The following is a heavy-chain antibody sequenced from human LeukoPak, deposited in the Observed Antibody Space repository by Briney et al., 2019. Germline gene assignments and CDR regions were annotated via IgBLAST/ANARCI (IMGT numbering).Heavy chain of an antibody. D-gene: IGHD6-13*01. CDR1: GGSISSSSYY. CDR2: IYYSGST. V-gene: IGHV4-39*07. CDR3: ARGTGEQQLVGTPFDY. J-gene: IGHJ4*02. Sequence: SETLSLTCTVSGGSISSSSYYWGWIRQPPGKGLEWIGSIYYSGSTYYNPSLESRVTISVDTSKNQFSLKLYSVTAADTAVYYCARGTGEQQLVGTPFDYWGQGTLVTVSS.